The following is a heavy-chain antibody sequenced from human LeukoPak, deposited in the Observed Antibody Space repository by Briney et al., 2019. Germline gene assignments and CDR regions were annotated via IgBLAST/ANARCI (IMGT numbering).Heavy chain of an antibody. J-gene: IGHJ6*03. CDR1: GGSFSGYY. CDR2: INHSGST. V-gene: IGHV4-34*01. D-gene: IGHD1-26*01. Sequence: PSETLSLTCAVYGGSFSGYYWSWIRQPPGKGLEWIGEINHSGSTNYNPSLKSRVTISVDTSKNQFSLKLSSVTAADTAVYYCARGRKLGSYFSSSVYYYYYMDVWGKGTTVTVSS. CDR3: ARGRKLGSYFSSSVYYYYYMDV.